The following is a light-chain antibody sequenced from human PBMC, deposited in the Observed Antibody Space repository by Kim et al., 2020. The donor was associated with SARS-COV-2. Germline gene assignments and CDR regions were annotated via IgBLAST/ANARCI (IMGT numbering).Light chain of an antibody. CDR2: GAS. CDR3: QQYKNWYT. J-gene: IGKJ2*01. V-gene: IGKV3D-15*01. CDR1: QSVGNN. Sequence: RPVSVGERATLFGRASQSVGNNLAWYQQKPGQAPRLLIYGASTRATDIPARFSGSGSGTEFTLTISGLQSEDFAVYFCQQYKNWYTFGQGTKLEIK.